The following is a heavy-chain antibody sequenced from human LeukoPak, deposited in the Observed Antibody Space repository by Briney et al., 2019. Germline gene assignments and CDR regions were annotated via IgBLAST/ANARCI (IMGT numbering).Heavy chain of an antibody. J-gene: IGHJ4*02. CDR1: GFTFSDYY. Sequence: GGSLRLSCAASGFTFSDYYMTWIRQAPGKGLEWVSYISSSLSNKYYADSVKGRFTISWDNAKNSLYLQMNSLRAEDTAVYYCARDRLGVATTDYWGQGTLVTVSS. V-gene: IGHV3-11*04. CDR2: ISSSLSNK. D-gene: IGHD5-12*01. CDR3: ARDRLGVATTDY.